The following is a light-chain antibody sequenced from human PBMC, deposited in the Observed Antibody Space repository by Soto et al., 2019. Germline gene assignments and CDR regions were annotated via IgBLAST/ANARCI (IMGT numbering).Light chain of an antibody. J-gene: IGKJ1*01. Sequence: DIVMTQSPLSLPVTPGEPASISCRSSQSLLHSNGYNYLDWYLQKPGQSPQLLIYLGSNRASGVPDRLSGSGSGTDFTLKISRVEAEDVGVYYSMQALQTKCTFGQGTKLDIX. CDR3: MQALQTKCT. CDR1: QSLLHSNGYNY. V-gene: IGKV2-28*01. CDR2: LGS.